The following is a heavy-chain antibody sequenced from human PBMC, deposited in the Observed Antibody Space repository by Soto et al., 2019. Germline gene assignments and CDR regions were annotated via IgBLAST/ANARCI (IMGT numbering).Heavy chain of an antibody. Sequence: GGSMIVSCAAAGFTLSGYARDWVRQTPGMGLEWVSGIIGSGTSTYYADSVKGRFTISRDNSKNTLFLQMNSLRAEDTAVYYCAKGKGLTVSSTNYWGQGTLVTVSS. CDR1: GFTLSGYA. CDR2: IIGSGTST. J-gene: IGHJ4*02. D-gene: IGHD2-2*01. CDR3: AKGKGLTVSSTNY. V-gene: IGHV3-23*01.